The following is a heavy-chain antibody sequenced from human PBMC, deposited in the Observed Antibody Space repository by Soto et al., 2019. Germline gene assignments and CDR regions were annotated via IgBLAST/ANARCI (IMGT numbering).Heavy chain of an antibody. D-gene: IGHD6-6*01. CDR1: GFTFSDHY. Sequence: GGSLRLSCAASGFTFSDHYMDWVRQAPGKGLEWVGRTRNKANSYTTEYAASVKGRFTISRDDSKNSLYLQMNSLKTEDTAVYYCARDLGRGYSSSFDPSRTYYYYYYMDVWGKGTTVTVSS. CDR2: TRNKANSYTT. J-gene: IGHJ6*03. V-gene: IGHV3-72*01. CDR3: ARDLGRGYSSSFDPSRTYYYYYYMDV.